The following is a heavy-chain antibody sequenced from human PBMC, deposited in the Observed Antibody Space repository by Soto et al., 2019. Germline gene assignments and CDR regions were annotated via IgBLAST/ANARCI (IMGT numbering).Heavy chain of an antibody. D-gene: IGHD6-19*01. Sequence: QVQLVQSGAEVKKPGSSVKVSCKASGGTFSSYTISWVRQAPGQGLECMGRIIPILGIANYAQKFQGRVTITADKSTSTAYIELSSRRAEDTAVYYCAREIAVAGSGDYWGQGTLVTVSS. V-gene: IGHV1-69*08. CDR3: AREIAVAGSGDY. CDR1: GGTFSSYT. CDR2: IIPILGIA. J-gene: IGHJ4*02.